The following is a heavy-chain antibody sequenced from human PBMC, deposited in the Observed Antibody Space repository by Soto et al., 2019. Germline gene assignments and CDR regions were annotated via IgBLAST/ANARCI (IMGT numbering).Heavy chain of an antibody. CDR1: GFSFSTSA. J-gene: IGHJ4*02. CDR2: LSGSGGST. CDR3: ARYGSSSWFFDY. V-gene: IGHV3-23*01. D-gene: IGHD6-13*01. Sequence: EVQLLESGGGLAQPGGSLRLSCAASGFSFSTSAMSWVRQAPGKGLEWVSALSGSGGSTYYAVSVKGRFTISRDSSKNTLYLQMNSLGAEDTAVYYCARYGSSSWFFDYWGQGALVTVSS.